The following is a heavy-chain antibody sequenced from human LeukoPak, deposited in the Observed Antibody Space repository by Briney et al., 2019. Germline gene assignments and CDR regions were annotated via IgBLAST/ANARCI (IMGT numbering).Heavy chain of an antibody. V-gene: IGHV3-23*01. CDR1: GFTFSSYA. Sequence: PGGSLRLSCAASGFTFSSYAMSWVRQAPGKGLEWVSAISGSGGSTYYADSVKGRFTISRDNSKNTLYLQMNSLRAEDTAVYYCAKDWGRITMIVVVPMFDHWGQGTLVTVSS. D-gene: IGHD3-22*01. J-gene: IGHJ4*02. CDR2: ISGSGGST. CDR3: AKDWGRITMIVVVPMFDH.